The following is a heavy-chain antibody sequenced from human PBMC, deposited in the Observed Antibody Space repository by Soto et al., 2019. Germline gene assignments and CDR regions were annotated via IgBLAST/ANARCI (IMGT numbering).Heavy chain of an antibody. Sequence: GGSLRLSCAASGFTFSNYGIHWVRQAPGKGLEWVAVISYDGSLKFYTESVKGRFTISRDNSRNTLYLQMSSLRAEDTAVYYCANYVAAATKQFSIGFDPWGQGPLVTVSS. CDR1: GFTFSNYG. J-gene: IGHJ5*02. D-gene: IGHD6-19*01. CDR3: ANYVAAATKQFSIGFDP. CDR2: ISYDGSLK. V-gene: IGHV3-30*18.